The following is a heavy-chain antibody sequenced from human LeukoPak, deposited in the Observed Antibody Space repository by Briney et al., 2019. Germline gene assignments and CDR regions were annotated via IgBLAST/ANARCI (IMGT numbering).Heavy chain of an antibody. CDR2: IYYSGST. Sequence: PSETLSLTCTVSGGSISSSSYYWGWIRQPPGKGLEWFGSIYYSGSTYYNPSLKSRVTISVDTSKNQFSLKLSSVTAADTAVYYCAPHSSGWYGAFGYWGQGTLVTVSS. V-gene: IGHV4-39*01. CDR3: APHSSGWYGAFGY. CDR1: GGSISSSSYY. D-gene: IGHD6-19*01. J-gene: IGHJ4*02.